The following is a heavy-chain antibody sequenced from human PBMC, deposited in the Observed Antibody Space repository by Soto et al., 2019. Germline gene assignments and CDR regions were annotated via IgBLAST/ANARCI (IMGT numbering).Heavy chain of an antibody. CDR1: GGSISNGGYY. D-gene: IGHD3-10*01. CDR3: ARYGANPYYYYGMDV. J-gene: IGHJ6*02. CDR2: IYYSGST. Sequence: SETLSLTCTVSGGSISNGGYYWSWIRQHPGKGLEWIGYIYYSGSTYYNPSLKSRVTISVDTSKNQFSLKLSSVTAADTAVYYCARYGANPYYYYGMDVWGQGTTVTVSS. V-gene: IGHV4-31*03.